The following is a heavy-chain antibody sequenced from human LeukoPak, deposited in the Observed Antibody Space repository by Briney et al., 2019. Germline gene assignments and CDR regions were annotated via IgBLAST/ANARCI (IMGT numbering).Heavy chain of an antibody. CDR3: ARHDHGASRVTFDI. CDR1: GFTFSSYA. D-gene: IGHD4-17*01. CDR2: ISYDGSNK. J-gene: IGHJ3*02. Sequence: GGSLRLSCAASGFTFSSYAMHWVRQAPGKGLEWVAVISYDGSNKYYADSVKGRFTISRDNSKNTLYLQMNSLRAEDTAVYYCARHDHGASRVTFDICGQGTMVTVSS. V-gene: IGHV3-30-3*01.